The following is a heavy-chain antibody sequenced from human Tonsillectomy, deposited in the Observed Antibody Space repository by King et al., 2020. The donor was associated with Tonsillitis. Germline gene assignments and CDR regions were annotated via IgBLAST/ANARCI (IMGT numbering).Heavy chain of an antibody. CDR1: GFAFNYAW. CDR3: ASTLTGNWLGP. D-gene: IGHD1-14*01. V-gene: IGHV3-15*01. J-gene: IGHJ5*02. Sequence: VQLVESGGGLVKPGGSLRLSCAASGFAFNYAWMNWVRQAPGKGLEWIGRIRSMSDGGATEYAAPLKDRFSMSRDDSNNTVFLEMTSLRTEDTAVYYCASTLTGNWLGPWGRGTPVTVSS. CDR2: IRSMSDGGAT.